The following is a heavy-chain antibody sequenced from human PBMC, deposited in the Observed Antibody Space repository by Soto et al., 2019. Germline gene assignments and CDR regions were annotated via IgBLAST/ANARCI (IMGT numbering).Heavy chain of an antibody. V-gene: IGHV4-39*01. D-gene: IGHD3-3*01. CDR3: ARHVPTYYDFWSGYYLTNWFDP. CDR1: GGSISSSSYY. Sequence: PSETLSLTCTVSGGSISSSSYYWGWIRQPPGKGLEWIGSIYYSGSTYYNPSLKSRVTISVDTSKNQFSLKLSSVTAADTAVYYCARHVPTYYDFWSGYYLTNWFDPWGQGTLVTVSS. CDR2: IYYSGST. J-gene: IGHJ5*02.